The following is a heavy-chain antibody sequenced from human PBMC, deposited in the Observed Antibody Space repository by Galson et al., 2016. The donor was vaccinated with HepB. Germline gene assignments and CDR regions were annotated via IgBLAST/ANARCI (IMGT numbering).Heavy chain of an antibody. J-gene: IGHJ3*02. CDR1: GFSLRSSGVG. V-gene: IGHV2-5*02. CDR3: AHRHGGSGNYATKDAFDI. CDR2: IYWDDDK. Sequence: PALVKPTQTLTLTCTFSGFSLRSSGVGVGWIRQPPGKALEWLALIYWDDDKRYSPSLKSRLTITKGTPKNQVVLTMTNMDPVDTTPYYCAHRHGGSGNYATKDAFDIWGQGTMVIVSS. D-gene: IGHD1-26*01.